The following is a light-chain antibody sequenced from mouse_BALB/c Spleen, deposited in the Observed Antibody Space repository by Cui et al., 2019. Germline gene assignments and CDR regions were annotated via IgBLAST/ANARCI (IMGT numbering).Light chain of an antibody. CDR2: KAS. CDR3: QQGLSYPYT. V-gene: IGKV10-94*01. CDR1: QNINVW. Sequence: DIQMNQSPSSLSASLGDTITITCHASQNINVWLSWYQQKPGNIPKLLIYKASNLHTGVPSRFSGSGSGTGFTLTISSLQPEDIATYYCQQGLSYPYTFGGGTKLEIK. J-gene: IGKJ2*01.